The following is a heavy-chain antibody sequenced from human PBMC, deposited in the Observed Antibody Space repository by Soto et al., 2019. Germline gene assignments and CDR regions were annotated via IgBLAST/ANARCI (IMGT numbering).Heavy chain of an antibody. V-gene: IGHV1-58*02. Sequence: GASVNVSCKTSGFTFTSSAIQWVRQARGQRLEWIGWIVVGSDNTNYAQKFQERVTITRDLSTNTIYMDLSGLRSEDTAVYYCAASRSFWQNYYYGAMDVWGQGTTVTV. J-gene: IGHJ6*02. CDR1: GFTFTSSA. CDR3: AASRSFWQNYYYGAMDV. CDR2: IVVGSDNT.